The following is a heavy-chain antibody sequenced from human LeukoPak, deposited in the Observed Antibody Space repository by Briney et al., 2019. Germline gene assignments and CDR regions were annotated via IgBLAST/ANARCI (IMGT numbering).Heavy chain of an antibody. CDR2: IKQDGSEK. V-gene: IGHV3-7*01. J-gene: IGHJ4*02. D-gene: IGHD2-15*01. CDR1: GFTFSSYW. CDR3: ARVRSNCSGGSCYEYYFDY. Sequence: GGSLRLSCAASGFTFSSYWMSWVRQAPGKGLEWVANIKQDGSEKYYVDSVKGRFTISRDNAKNSLYLQMNSLRAEDTAVYYCARVRSNCSGGSCYEYYFDYWGLGTLVTVSS.